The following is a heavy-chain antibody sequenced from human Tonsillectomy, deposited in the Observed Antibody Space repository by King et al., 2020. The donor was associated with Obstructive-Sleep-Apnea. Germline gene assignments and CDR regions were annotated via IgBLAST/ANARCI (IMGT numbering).Heavy chain of an antibody. CDR3: ARHPEGGMHLWTLDY. J-gene: IGHJ4*02. Sequence: VQLVESGAEVKKPGESLKISCQGSGYSFATYWIGWVRQMPGKGLEWMGIIYPGDSDTRYSPSFQGQVTISADRSISTAYLQWSSLKASDTAKYYCARHPEGGMHLWTLDYWGQGALVTVSS. CDR2: IYPGDSDT. V-gene: IGHV5-51*01. D-gene: IGHD5-18*01. CDR1: GYSFATYW.